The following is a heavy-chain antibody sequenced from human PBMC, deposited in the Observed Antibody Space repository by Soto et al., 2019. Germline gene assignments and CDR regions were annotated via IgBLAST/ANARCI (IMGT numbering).Heavy chain of an antibody. J-gene: IGHJ6*02. CDR1: GFTFSSYS. Sequence: EVQLVESGGGLVKPGGSLRLSCAASGFTFSSYSMNWVRQAPGKGLEWVSSISSSSSYIYYADSVKGRFTISRDNAKNSLYLQMNSLRAEDTAVYYCARDNFAQYYDILTLETSSYGMDVWGQGTTVTVSS. CDR2: ISSSSSYI. D-gene: IGHD3-9*01. V-gene: IGHV3-21*01. CDR3: ARDNFAQYYDILTLETSSYGMDV.